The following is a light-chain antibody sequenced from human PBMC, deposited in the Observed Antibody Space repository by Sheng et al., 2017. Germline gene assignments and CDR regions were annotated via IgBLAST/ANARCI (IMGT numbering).Light chain of an antibody. CDR3: LQDYNYPLT. V-gene: IGKV1-6*01. CDR1: QDIKTY. Sequence: IQMTQSPSSLSAFVGDRVTITCQASQDIKTYLNWYQQKPGKAPNLLIHAASSLEAGVPSRFSGSGSGTDFTLTISSLQSEDFATYYCLQDYNYPLTFGGGTKVEIK. J-gene: IGKJ4*01. CDR2: AAS.